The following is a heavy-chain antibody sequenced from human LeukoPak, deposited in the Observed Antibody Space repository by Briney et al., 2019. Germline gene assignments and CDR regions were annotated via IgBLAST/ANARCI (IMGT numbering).Heavy chain of an antibody. D-gene: IGHD1-26*01. Sequence: SQTLSLTCAISGDSVTSKSASWNWIRQAPSIGLEWLGRTYSSSKCYNDYAVSLNSRITINPNTSKNQHSLHLTSVTPDDTAVYYCARGTGSLDYWGQGTLVTVSS. CDR2: TYSSSKCYN. CDR1: GDSVTSKSAS. CDR3: ARGTGSLDY. V-gene: IGHV6-1*01. J-gene: IGHJ4*02.